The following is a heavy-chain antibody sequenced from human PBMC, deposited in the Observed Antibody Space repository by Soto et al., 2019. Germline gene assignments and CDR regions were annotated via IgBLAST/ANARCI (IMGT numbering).Heavy chain of an antibody. CDR2: ISGSGGST. J-gene: IGHJ5*02. CDR1: GFTFSSYA. CDR3: AKCEVRWQWLEFFVAGT. Sequence: GGSLRLSCAASGFTFSSYAMSWVRQAPGKGLEWVSAISGSGGSTYYADSVKGRFTISRDNSKNTLYLQMNSLRAEDTAVYYCAKCEVRWQWLEFFVAGTWGQGTLVTVSS. D-gene: IGHD6-19*01. V-gene: IGHV3-23*01.